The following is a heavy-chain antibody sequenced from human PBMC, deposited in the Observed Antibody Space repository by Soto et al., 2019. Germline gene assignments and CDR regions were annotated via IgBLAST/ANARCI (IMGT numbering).Heavy chain of an antibody. V-gene: IGHV4-59*01. Sequence: SETLSLTCTVSGGSISSYYWSWIRQPPGKGLEWIGYIYYSGNTNYNPSLKSRVTISVDTSKNQFSLKVSSVTAADTAVYYCARGSYYYYGMDVWGQGTTVTVSS. CDR2: IYYSGNT. CDR3: ARGSYYYYGMDV. J-gene: IGHJ6*02. CDR1: GGSISSYY.